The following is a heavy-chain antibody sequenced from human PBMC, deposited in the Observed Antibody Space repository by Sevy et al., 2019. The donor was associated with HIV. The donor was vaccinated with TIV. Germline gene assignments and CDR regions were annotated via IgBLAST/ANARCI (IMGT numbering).Heavy chain of an antibody. Sequence: ASVKVSCRASGHTFTNYGISWVRQAPGQGLEWMGWISAYNGNTNYAQKFQGRVTMTTDTSTSTAYMELTSLRSDDTVVYYCARDPETDSSGSYWGQGTLVTVSS. CDR2: ISAYNGNT. CDR3: ARDPETDSSGSY. J-gene: IGHJ4*02. D-gene: IGHD6-19*01. V-gene: IGHV1-18*04. CDR1: GHTFTNYG.